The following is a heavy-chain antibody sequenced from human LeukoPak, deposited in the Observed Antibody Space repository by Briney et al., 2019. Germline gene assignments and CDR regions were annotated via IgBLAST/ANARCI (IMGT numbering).Heavy chain of an antibody. V-gene: IGHV3-30*02. D-gene: IGHD5-12*01. CDR1: GFTFSSYG. CDR3: AKDATRGRGYSGYSYYFDY. CDR2: IWYDGSNK. J-gene: IGHJ4*02. Sequence: GGSLRLSCAASGFTFSSYGMHWVRQAPGKGLEWVAVIWYDGSNKYYADSVRGRFTISRDNSKNTLHLQMNSLRAEDTAVYYCAKDATRGRGYSGYSYYFDYWGQGTLVTVSS.